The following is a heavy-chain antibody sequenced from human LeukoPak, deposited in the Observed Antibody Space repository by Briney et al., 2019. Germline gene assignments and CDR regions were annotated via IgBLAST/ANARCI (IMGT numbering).Heavy chain of an antibody. CDR3: ARGRYCSGGSCQSGYGMDV. J-gene: IGHJ6*02. CDR2: ISYDGSNK. D-gene: IGHD2-15*01. CDR1: GFTFSSYA. Sequence: GGSLRLSCAASGFTFSSYAMHWVRQAPGKGLEWVAVISYDGSNKYYADSVKGRFTISRDNSKNTLYLQMNSLGAEDTAVYYCARGRYCSGGSCQSGYGMDVWGQGTTVTVSS. V-gene: IGHV3-30-3*01.